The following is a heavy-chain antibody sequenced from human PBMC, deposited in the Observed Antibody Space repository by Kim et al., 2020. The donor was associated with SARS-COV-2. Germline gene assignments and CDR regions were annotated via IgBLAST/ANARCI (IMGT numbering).Heavy chain of an antibody. CDR3: ARHDYYGSGMVYYYMDV. V-gene: IGHV4-39*01. CDR2: IYYSGST. CDR1: GGSISSSSYY. J-gene: IGHJ6*03. Sequence: SETLSLTCTVSGGSISSSSYYWGWIRQPPGKGLEWIGSIYYSGSTYYNPSLKSRVTISVDTSKNQFSLKLSSVTAADTAVYYCARHDYYGSGMVYYYMDVWGKGTTVTVSS. D-gene: IGHD3-10*01.